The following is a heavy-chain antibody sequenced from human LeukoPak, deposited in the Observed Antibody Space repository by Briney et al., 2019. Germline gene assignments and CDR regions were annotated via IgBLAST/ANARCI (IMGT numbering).Heavy chain of an antibody. D-gene: IGHD3-16*01. V-gene: IGHV1-18*01. CDR1: GYTFTSYG. CDR2: ISAYNGNT. J-gene: IGHJ6*03. Sequence: ASVKVSCKASGYTFTSYGISWVRQAPGQGLEWMGWISAYNGNTNYAQKLQGRVTMTTDTSTSTAYMELRSLRSDDTAVYYCARDGAPAANVPYYYYYYMDVWGKGTTVTVSS. CDR3: ARDGAPAANVPYYYYYYMDV.